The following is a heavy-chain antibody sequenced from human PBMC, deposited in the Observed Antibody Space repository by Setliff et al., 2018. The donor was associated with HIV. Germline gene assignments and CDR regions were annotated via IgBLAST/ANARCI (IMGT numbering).Heavy chain of an antibody. J-gene: IGHJ4*02. V-gene: IGHV4-31*03. CDR3: ARASRWGSIPFDY. CDR2: IYYSGST. D-gene: IGHD2-21*01. Sequence: SETLSLTCTVSGGSISSGGYYWSWIRQHPGKGLEWIGYIYYSGSTYYNPSLKSRVTISIDTSKNKFSLKLNSVTAADTAVYFCARASRWGSIPFDYWGQGTLVTVSS. CDR1: GGSISSGGYY.